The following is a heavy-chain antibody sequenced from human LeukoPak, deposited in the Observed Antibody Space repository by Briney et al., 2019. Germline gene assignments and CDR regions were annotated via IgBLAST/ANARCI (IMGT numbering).Heavy chain of an antibody. Sequence: PGGALRLSCEASGFTFSSHAMSWVRQAPGKGLEWVAGISGSGGSTYHVDSVKGRFTISRDNSKNTVYLQMNSLRVEDTAVYYCAKGSANWDGYKGGYDPWGQGTLVTV. V-gene: IGHV3-23*01. CDR3: AKGSANWDGYKGGYDP. D-gene: IGHD1-1*01. J-gene: IGHJ5*02. CDR1: GFTFSSHA. CDR2: ISGSGGST.